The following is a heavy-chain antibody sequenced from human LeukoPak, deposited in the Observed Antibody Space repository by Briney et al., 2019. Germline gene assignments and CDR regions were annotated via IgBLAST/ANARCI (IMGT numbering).Heavy chain of an antibody. J-gene: IGHJ4*02. CDR3: AREATTTVTTYFDY. Sequence: PGGSLRLSCAASGFTVSSNYMSWVRQAPGKGLEWVSYISSSGSTIYYADSVKGRFTISRDNAKNSLYLQMNSLRAEDTAVYYCAREATTTVTTYFDYWGQGTLVTVSS. D-gene: IGHD4-17*01. CDR2: ISSSGSTI. V-gene: IGHV3-11*01. CDR1: GFTVSSNY.